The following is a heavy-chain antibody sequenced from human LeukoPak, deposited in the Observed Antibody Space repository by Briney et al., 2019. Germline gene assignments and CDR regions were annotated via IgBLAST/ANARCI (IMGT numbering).Heavy chain of an antibody. CDR1: GFTFSGSA. CDR3: TRDRGTYNWFDP. D-gene: IGHD2-15*01. J-gene: IGHJ5*02. V-gene: IGHV3-73*01. CDR2: IDKKDNLYAT. Sequence: GGSLRLSCVAPGFTFSGSAVHWVRQSSGKGLEWVGHIDKKDNLYATAYAESVKGRFTISRDDSKDTAFLHMDSLKTEDTALYYCTRDRGTYNWFDPWGQGTLVSVSS.